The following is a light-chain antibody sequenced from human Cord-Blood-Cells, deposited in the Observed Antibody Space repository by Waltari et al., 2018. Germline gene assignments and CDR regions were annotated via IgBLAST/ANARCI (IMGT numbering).Light chain of an antibody. J-gene: IGKJ2*02. CDR3: QQSYSTPGT. V-gene: IGKV1-39*01. CDR2: AAS. Sequence: LQMTQSPSSLSASVGDRVTITWRARQSISSYLNWYQQKPGKAPKLLIYAASSLQSGVPSRFSGSGSGTDFTLTISSLQPEDFATYYCQQSYSTPGTFGQGTKLEIK. CDR1: QSISSY.